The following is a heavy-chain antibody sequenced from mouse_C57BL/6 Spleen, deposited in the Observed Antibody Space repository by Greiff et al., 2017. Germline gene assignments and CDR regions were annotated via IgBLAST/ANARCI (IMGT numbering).Heavy chain of an antibody. Sequence: VQLKQSGTVLARPGASVKMSCKTSGYTFTSYWMHWVKQRPGQGLEWIGAIYPGNSDTSYNQKFKGKAKLTAVTSASTAYMELSSLTNEDSAVYYCTWGDYDVGWFAYWGQGTLVTVSA. CDR3: TWGDYDVGWFAY. CDR1: GYTFTSYW. D-gene: IGHD2-4*01. J-gene: IGHJ3*01. CDR2: IYPGNSDT. V-gene: IGHV1-5*01.